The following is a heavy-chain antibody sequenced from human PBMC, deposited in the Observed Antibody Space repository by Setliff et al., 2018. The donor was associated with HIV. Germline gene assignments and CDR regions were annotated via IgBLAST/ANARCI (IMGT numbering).Heavy chain of an antibody. D-gene: IGHD5-18*01. CDR2: IYYFGIT. Sequence: SETLSLTCTVSGGSISSTNHYWGWIRQPPGKGLEWIGNIYYFGITNYNPSLKSRVTISVDTSKNQFSLKLTSVTAPDTATYYCARVPRQLLKGAAAYFDYWGQGILVTVS. V-gene: IGHV4-39*01. CDR3: ARVPRQLLKGAAAYFDY. J-gene: IGHJ4*02. CDR1: GGSISSTNHY.